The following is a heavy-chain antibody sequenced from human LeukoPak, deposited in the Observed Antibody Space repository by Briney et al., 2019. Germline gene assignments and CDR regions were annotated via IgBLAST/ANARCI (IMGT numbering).Heavy chain of an antibody. D-gene: IGHD6-19*01. CDR1: GFTFNNYA. CDR3: VKGARQWLVYRFDY. V-gene: IGHV3-64D*06. J-gene: IGHJ4*02. CDR2: ISSNGGST. Sequence: PGGSLRLSCSASGFTFNNYAMHWGRQAPAERLEYVSAISSNGGSTYYADPVKGRFTISRDNSKNTLYLQMSSVRAEDTAVYYCVKGARQWLVYRFDYWGQGTLVTVSS.